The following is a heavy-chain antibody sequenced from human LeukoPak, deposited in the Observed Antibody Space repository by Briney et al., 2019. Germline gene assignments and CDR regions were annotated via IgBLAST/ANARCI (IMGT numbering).Heavy chain of an antibody. Sequence: SETLSLTCTVSGGSISSYYWSWIRQPPGKGLEWIGYIYYSGSTNYNPSLKSRVTISVDTSKNQFSLKLSSVTAADTAVYYCARGYCSGGSCYSDYWGQGTLVTVSS. V-gene: IGHV4-59*08. J-gene: IGHJ4*02. D-gene: IGHD2-15*01. CDR1: GGSISSYY. CDR3: ARGYCSGGSCYSDY. CDR2: IYYSGST.